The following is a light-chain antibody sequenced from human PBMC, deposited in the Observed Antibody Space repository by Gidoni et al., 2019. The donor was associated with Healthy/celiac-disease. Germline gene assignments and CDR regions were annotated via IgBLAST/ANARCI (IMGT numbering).Light chain of an antibody. Sequence: AIQLTHSPSSLSASVGDRVTITCRASLAISSALGWYQQKPGKAPKLLIYDASSLESGVPSRFSGSGSGTDFTLTISSLQPEDFATYYCQQFNSSPPTFGQXTKLEIK. CDR2: DAS. V-gene: IGKV1-13*02. J-gene: IGKJ2*01. CDR3: QQFNSSPPT. CDR1: LAISSA.